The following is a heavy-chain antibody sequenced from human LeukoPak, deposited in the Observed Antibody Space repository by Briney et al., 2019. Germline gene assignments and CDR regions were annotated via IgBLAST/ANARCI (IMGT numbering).Heavy chain of an antibody. CDR1: GGSISSYY. CDR2: IYYSGST. CDR3: AREFMYYYAAAGWFDP. V-gene: IGHV4-59*01. Sequence: SETLSLTCTVSGGSISSYYWSWIRQPPGKGLEWIGYIYYSGSTNYNPSLKSRVTISVDTSKNQFSLKLSSVTAADTAVYYCAREFMYYYAAAGWFDPWGQGTLVTVSS. J-gene: IGHJ5*02. D-gene: IGHD3-10*01.